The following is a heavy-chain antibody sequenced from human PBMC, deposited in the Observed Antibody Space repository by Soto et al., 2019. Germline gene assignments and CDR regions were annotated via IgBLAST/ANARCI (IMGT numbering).Heavy chain of an antibody. D-gene: IGHD2-2*01. V-gene: IGHV1-18*01. J-gene: IGHJ4*02. Sequence: ASVKVSCKASGYTFTSYGISWVRQAPGQGLEWMGWISAYNGNTNYAQKLQGRVTMTTDTSTSTAYMELRSLRSDDTAAYYCARERGCSSTSCYGDYWGQGTLVTVSS. CDR1: GYTFTSYG. CDR2: ISAYNGNT. CDR3: ARERGCSSTSCYGDY.